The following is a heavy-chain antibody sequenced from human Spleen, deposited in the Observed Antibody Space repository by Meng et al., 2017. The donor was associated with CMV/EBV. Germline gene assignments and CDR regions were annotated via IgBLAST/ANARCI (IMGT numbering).Heavy chain of an antibody. Sequence: ETLSLTCAASGFSVNYTYMSWVRQAPGKGLEWVSVIYSRGSTYYGDSMKGRFTISRDSSKNILYLHMNSLRAEDTAVYYCARMDYSRMDVWGQGTTVTVSS. CDR1: GFSVNYTY. CDR2: IYSRGST. D-gene: IGHD4-11*01. J-gene: IGHJ6*02. CDR3: ARMDYSRMDV. V-gene: IGHV3-53*01.